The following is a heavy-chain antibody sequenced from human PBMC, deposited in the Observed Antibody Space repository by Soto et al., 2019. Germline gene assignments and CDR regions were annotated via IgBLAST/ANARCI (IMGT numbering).Heavy chain of an antibody. D-gene: IGHD6-19*01. Sequence: QVQLVESGGGVVQPGRSLRLSCAASGFTFSSYGMHWVRQATGKGLEWVAVISYDGSNKYYSDSVKGRFTIFRDNSKITLYLLMIIMRAQDTAVYYCVNRPVVAEIIVYWGQGTMVTVSS. CDR2: ISYDGSNK. V-gene: IGHV3-30*18. CDR3: VNRPVVAEIIVY. J-gene: IGHJ1*01. CDR1: GFTFSSYG.